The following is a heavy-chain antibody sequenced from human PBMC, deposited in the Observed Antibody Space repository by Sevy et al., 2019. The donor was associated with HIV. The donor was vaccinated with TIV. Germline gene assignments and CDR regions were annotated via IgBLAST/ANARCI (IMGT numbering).Heavy chain of an antibody. Sequence: GESLKISCKGSGYSFTSYWISWVRQMPGKGLEWMGRIDPSDSYTNYSPSFQGHVTISADKSISTAYLLWSSLKASDTAMYYCARKYCSGGSCYSRYYYGMDVWGQGTTVTVSS. V-gene: IGHV5-10-1*01. CDR2: IDPSDSYT. CDR3: ARKYCSGGSCYSRYYYGMDV. CDR1: GYSFTSYW. D-gene: IGHD2-15*01. J-gene: IGHJ6*02.